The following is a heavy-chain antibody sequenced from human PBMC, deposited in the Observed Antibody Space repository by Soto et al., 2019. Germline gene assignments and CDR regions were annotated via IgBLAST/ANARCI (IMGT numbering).Heavy chain of an antibody. V-gene: IGHV3-74*01. Sequence: GGSLRLSCAASGFTFSLYHMHWVRQAPGKGLQWLSRINTDGSSIYYADSVKGRFTISRDNSKNTVYLKMNSLRAEDTAIYYCAKERQATTVTLPDYWGQGTLVTVSS. J-gene: IGHJ4*02. CDR3: AKERQATTVTLPDY. CDR2: INTDGSSI. D-gene: IGHD4-17*01. CDR1: GFTFSLYH.